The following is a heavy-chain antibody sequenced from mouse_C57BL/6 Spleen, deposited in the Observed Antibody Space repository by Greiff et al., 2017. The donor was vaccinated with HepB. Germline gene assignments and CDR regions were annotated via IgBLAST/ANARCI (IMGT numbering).Heavy chain of an antibody. Sequence: VQLQQPGAELVKPGASVKMSCKASGYTFTSYWITWVKQRPGQGLEWIGDIYPGSGSTNYNEKFKSKATLTVDTSSSTAYMQLSSLTSEDSAVYYCARSLINGNWYFDVWGTGTMVTVSS. CDR1: GYTFTSYW. CDR2: IYPGSGST. V-gene: IGHV1-55*01. J-gene: IGHJ1*03. D-gene: IGHD1-2*01. CDR3: ARSLINGNWYFDV.